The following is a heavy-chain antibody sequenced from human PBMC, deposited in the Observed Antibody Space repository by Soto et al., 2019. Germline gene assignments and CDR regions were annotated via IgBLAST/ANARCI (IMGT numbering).Heavy chain of an antibody. CDR2: IIPIFGTA. Sequence: SVKVSCKASGGTFSSYAISWVRQAPGQGLEWMGGIIPIFGTANYAQKFQGRVTITADESTSTAYMELSSLRSEDTAVYYCARCSSVPAATEYDILTGYYGGNWFDPWGQGALVTVSS. CDR3: ARCSSVPAATEYDILTGYYGGNWFDP. CDR1: GGTFSSYA. J-gene: IGHJ5*02. V-gene: IGHV1-69*13. D-gene: IGHD3-9*01.